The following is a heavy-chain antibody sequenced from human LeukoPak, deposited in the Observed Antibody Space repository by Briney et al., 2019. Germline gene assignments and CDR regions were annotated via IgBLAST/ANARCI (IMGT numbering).Heavy chain of an antibody. J-gene: IGHJ4*02. V-gene: IGHV4-59*01. CDR1: GGSISSYY. CDR3: ARGPYCGGDCYTFDY. D-gene: IGHD2-21*02. CDR2: IYYSGST. Sequence: SETLSLTCTVSGGSISSYYWSWIRQPPGKGLEWIRYIYYSGSTNYNPSLKSRVTISVDTSKNQFSLKLSSVTAADTAVYYCARGPYCGGDCYTFDYWGQGTLVTVSS.